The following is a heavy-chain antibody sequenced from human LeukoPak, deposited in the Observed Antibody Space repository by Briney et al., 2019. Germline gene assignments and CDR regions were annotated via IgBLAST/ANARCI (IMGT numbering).Heavy chain of an antibody. CDR1: GGSFSGYY. J-gene: IGHJ4*02. Sequence: SETLSLTCAVYGGSFSGYYWSWIRQPPGKGLEWIGEINHSGSTNYNPSLKSRVTISVDTSKNQFSLKLSSVTAADTAVYYCARTYEYGGSDYWGQGTLVTVSS. D-gene: IGHD4-23*01. V-gene: IGHV4-34*01. CDR3: ARTYEYGGSDY. CDR2: INHSGST.